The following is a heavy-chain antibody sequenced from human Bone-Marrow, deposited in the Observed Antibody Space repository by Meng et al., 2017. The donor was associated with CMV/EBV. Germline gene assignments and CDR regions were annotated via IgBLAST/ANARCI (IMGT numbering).Heavy chain of an antibody. V-gene: IGHV1-69*04. D-gene: IGHD6-19*01. CDR3: ARDRGIAVAGKGYYGMDV. CDR1: GGTFSSYT. Sequence: SVKVSCKASGGTFSSYTISWVRQAPGQGLEWMGRIIPILGIANYAQKFQGRVTITADKSTSTAYMELSSLRSEDTAVYYCARDRGIAVAGKGYYGMDVWGQGTTVTVPS. CDR2: IIPILGIA. J-gene: IGHJ6*02.